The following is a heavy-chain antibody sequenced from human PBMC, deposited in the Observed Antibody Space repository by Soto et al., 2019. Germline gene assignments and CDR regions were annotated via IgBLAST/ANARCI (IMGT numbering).Heavy chain of an antibody. J-gene: IGHJ4*02. CDR3: ARVIPNGRITIFGVAFSYYFDY. D-gene: IGHD3-3*01. CDR1: GGSISSYY. CDR2: SYYSGST. Sequence: QVQLQESGPGLVKPSETLSLTCTVSGGSISSYYWSWIRQPPGKGLEWIGYSYYSGSTNYNTSLKSRVNISVDTSKNQFSLKLSSVTAADTAVYYCARVIPNGRITIFGVAFSYYFDYWGQGTLVTVSS. V-gene: IGHV4-59*01.